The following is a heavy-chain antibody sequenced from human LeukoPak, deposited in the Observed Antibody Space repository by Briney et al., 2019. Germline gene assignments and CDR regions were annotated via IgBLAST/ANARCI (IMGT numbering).Heavy chain of an antibody. CDR3: ARVVRGVLAYYFDY. D-gene: IGHD3-10*01. Sequence: PGGSLRLSCAASGFTFSSYSINWVRQAPGKGLEWVSSISSSSSYIYYADSVKGRFTISRDNAKNSLYLQMNSLGAEDTAVYYCARVVRGVLAYYFDYWGQGTLVTVSS. J-gene: IGHJ4*02. CDR1: GFTFSSYS. V-gene: IGHV3-21*01. CDR2: ISSSSSYI.